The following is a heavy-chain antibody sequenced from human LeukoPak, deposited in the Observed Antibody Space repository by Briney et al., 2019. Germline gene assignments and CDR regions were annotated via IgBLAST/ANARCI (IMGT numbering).Heavy chain of an antibody. V-gene: IGHV1-18*04. CDR2: ISAYNGNT. J-gene: IGHJ4*02. CDR3: ARRAATTVTTQYDY. CDR1: GYTFTSYG. D-gene: IGHD4-17*01. Sequence: GASVKVSCKASGYTFTSYGISWGRQAPGQGLEWMGWISAYNGNTNYAQKFQGRVTMTTDTSTSTAYMELRSLRSDDTAVYYCARRAATTVTTQYDYWGQGTLVTVSS.